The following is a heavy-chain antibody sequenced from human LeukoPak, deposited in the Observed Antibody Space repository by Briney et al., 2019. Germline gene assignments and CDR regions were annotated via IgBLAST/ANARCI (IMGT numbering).Heavy chain of an antibody. V-gene: IGHV4-59*01. J-gene: IGHJ3*02. CDR1: GDSISPYY. CDR2: VFYTGST. D-gene: IGHD5-24*01. CDR3: ARDEMATTRAFDI. Sequence: PSETLSLTCTVSGDSISPYYWSWIRQPPGGGLEWIGYVFYTGSTNYNPSLKSRVTISVDTSRNQFSLKLTSVTAADTAVYYCARDEMATTRAFDIWGQGTMVTVSS.